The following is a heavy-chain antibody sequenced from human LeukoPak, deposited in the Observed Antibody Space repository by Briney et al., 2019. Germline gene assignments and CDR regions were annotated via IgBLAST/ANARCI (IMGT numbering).Heavy chain of an antibody. CDR2: FDPEDGET. Sequence: DSGTVSCTVSGYTLTELSMHWVRQAPGKGLEWMGGFDPEDGETIYAQKFQGRVTMTEDTSTDTAYMELSSLRSEGTAVYYCATAVGGVTTFDYWGQGTLVTVSS. D-gene: IGHD3-22*01. J-gene: IGHJ4*02. CDR1: GYTLTELS. V-gene: IGHV1-24*01. CDR3: ATAVGGVTTFDY.